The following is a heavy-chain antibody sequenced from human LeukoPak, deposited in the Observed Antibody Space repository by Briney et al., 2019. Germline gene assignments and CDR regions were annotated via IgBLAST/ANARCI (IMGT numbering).Heavy chain of an antibody. Sequence: GGSLRLSCAASGFTFGDYDMHWVRQAPGKGLEWVSLIRADGATTRYTDSVKGRFSISRDNSKDSLYLQMNSLRTEDTALYYCARDNTGSYEYWGQGTLVTVSS. CDR1: GFTFGDYD. J-gene: IGHJ4*02. V-gene: IGHV3-43*02. CDR3: ARDNTGSYEY. D-gene: IGHD1-26*01. CDR2: IRADGATT.